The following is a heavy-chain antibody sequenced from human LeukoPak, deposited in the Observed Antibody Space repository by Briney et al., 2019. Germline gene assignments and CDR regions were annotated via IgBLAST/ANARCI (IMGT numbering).Heavy chain of an antibody. D-gene: IGHD3-22*01. V-gene: IGHV3-30*18. CDR3: AKGAYDSSGYIAGGPLDY. CDR2: ISYDGSSK. CDR1: GFTFINYG. Sequence: HPGGSLRLSCAASGFTFINYGMHWVRQAPGKGLEWVALISYDGSSKYYADSVKGRFTISRDNSKNTLYLQMNSLRAEDTAVYYCAKGAYDSSGYIAGGPLDYWGQGTLVTVSS. J-gene: IGHJ4*02.